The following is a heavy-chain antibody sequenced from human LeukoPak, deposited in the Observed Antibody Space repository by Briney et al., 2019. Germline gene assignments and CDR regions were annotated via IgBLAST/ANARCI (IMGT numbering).Heavy chain of an antibody. CDR3: AKGAAAGTGYYYYAMDV. CDR2: ISGSGVTP. Sequence: GGSLRLSCAASGFTFSSYAMSWVRQAPGKGLEWVSAISGSGVTPYYADSVKGRFTISRDNSKNTLYLQMNSLRAEDTAVYYCAKGAAAGTGYYYYAMDVWGQGTTVTVSS. J-gene: IGHJ6*02. CDR1: GFTFSSYA. V-gene: IGHV3-23*01. D-gene: IGHD6-13*01.